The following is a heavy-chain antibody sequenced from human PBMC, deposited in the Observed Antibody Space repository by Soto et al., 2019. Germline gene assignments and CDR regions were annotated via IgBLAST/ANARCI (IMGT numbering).Heavy chain of an antibody. CDR2: INHSGNT. Sequence: QVQLRQWGAGLLKPSETLSLTCAVYGVPFSGYYWSWIRQSPGKGLEWIGEINHSGNTNYNPSLKSRVTMLVDTSKNQFSLSLSSVTAADTAVYYCANLIVFHSSYYHDYWGHGTLVTVSS. D-gene: IGHD1-26*01. J-gene: IGHJ4*01. CDR1: GVPFSGYY. CDR3: ANLIVFHSSYYHDY. V-gene: IGHV4-34*01.